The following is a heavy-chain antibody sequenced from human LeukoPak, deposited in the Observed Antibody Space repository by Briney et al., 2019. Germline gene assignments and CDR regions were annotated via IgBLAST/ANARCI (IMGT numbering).Heavy chain of an antibody. CDR2: ISSSGSTI. J-gene: IGHJ3*02. CDR3: ARDYYVWGSYRYTGAFDI. CDR1: GFTFSSYE. Sequence: SGGSLRLSCAASGFTFSSYEMNWVRQAPGKGLEWVSYISSSGSTIYYADSVKGRFTISRDNAKNSLYLQMNSLRAEDTAVYYCARDYYVWGSYRYTGAFDIWGQGTMVTVSS. D-gene: IGHD3-16*02. V-gene: IGHV3-48*03.